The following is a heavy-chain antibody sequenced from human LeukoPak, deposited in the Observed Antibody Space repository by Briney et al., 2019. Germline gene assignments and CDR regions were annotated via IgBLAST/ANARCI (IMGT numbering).Heavy chain of an antibody. CDR3: ARDTTIFGVLTTSFDY. J-gene: IGHJ4*02. Sequence: GGSLRLSCAASGFTFSSYWMSWVRQAPGKGLEWVANIKQDGSEKYYVDSVKGRFTISRDNAKNSLYLQMNSLRAEDTAVYYCARDTTIFGVLTTSFDYWGQGTLLTVSS. CDR1: GFTFSSYW. V-gene: IGHV3-7*01. D-gene: IGHD3-3*01. CDR2: IKQDGSEK.